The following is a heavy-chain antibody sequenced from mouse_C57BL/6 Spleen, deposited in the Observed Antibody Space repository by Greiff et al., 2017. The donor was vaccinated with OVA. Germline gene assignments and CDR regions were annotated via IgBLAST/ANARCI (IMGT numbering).Heavy chain of an antibody. Sequence: VQLQQPGAELVKPGASVKLSCKASGYTFTSYWMQWVKQRPGQCLEWIGEIDPSDSYTNYNQKFKGKATLTVDTSSSTAYMQLSSLTSEDSAVYYCARKMRGDWYFDVWGTGTTVTVSS. V-gene: IGHV1-50*01. CDR3: ARKMRGDWYFDV. J-gene: IGHJ1*03. CDR1: GYTFTSYW. CDR2: IDPSDSYT.